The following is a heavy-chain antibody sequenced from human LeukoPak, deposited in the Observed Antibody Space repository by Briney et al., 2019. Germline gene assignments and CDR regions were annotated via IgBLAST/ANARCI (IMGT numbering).Heavy chain of an antibody. D-gene: IGHD2-2*02. V-gene: IGHV3-23*01. CDR2: ISGSGGST. Sequence: GGSLRLSCAASGFTFSSYGMSWVRQAPGKGLEWVSAISGSGGSTYYADSVKGRLTISRDNSKNTLYLQMNSLSAEDAAVYYCAKGNSASCYSAFDHWGQGTLVTVSS. J-gene: IGHJ4*02. CDR1: GFTFSSYG. CDR3: AKGNSASCYSAFDH.